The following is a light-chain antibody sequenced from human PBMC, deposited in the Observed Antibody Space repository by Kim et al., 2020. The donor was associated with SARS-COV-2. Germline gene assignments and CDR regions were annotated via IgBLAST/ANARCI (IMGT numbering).Light chain of an antibody. CDR3: QAWDSSTVV. CDR1: KLGDKY. V-gene: IGLV3-1*01. Sequence: VSPGQTASIACSGDKLGDKYACWYQQKPGQSPVLVIYQDSKRPSGIPGRFSGSNSGNTATLTISGTQAMDEADYYCQAWDSSTVVFGGGTQLTVL. J-gene: IGLJ2*01. CDR2: QDS.